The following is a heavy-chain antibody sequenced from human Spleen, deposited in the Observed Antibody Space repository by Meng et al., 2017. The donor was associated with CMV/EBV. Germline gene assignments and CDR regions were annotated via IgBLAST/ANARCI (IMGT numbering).Heavy chain of an antibody. J-gene: IGHJ6*02. V-gene: IGHV5-51*01. Sequence: GGSLRLSCKGSGYSFTSYWIGWVRQMPGKGLGWMGIIYPGDSDTRYSPSFQGQVTISADKSISTAYLQWSSLKASDTAMYYCARGSFYSSSWYGVYYYYGMDVWGQGTMVTVSS. CDR3: ARGSFYSSSWYGVYYYYGMDV. CDR2: IYPGDSDT. CDR1: GYSFTSYW. D-gene: IGHD6-13*01.